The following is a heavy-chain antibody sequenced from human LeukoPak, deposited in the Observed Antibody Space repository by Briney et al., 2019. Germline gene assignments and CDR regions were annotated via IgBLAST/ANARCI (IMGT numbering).Heavy chain of an antibody. CDR3: AKDLVVLLWFGESMSPPDY. CDR2: IGSSGGST. J-gene: IGHJ4*02. Sequence: GGSLRLSCAASGFTFSSYEMNWVRQAPGKGLGWVSYIGSSGGSTYYADSVKGRFTISRDNSKNTLYLQMNSLRAEDTAVYYCAKDLVVLLWFGESMSPPDYWGQGTLVTVSS. V-gene: IGHV3-23*01. D-gene: IGHD3-10*01. CDR1: GFTFSSYE.